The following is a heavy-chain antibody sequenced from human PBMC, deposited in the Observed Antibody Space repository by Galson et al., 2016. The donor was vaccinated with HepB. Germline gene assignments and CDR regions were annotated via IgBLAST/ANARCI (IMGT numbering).Heavy chain of an antibody. CDR2: INTVNGNI. CDR3: AREYSSDWHDGFDY. J-gene: IGHJ4*02. Sequence: SVKVSCKASEYTSTTYTMHWVRQAPGQRLEWMGWINTVNGNINYSQKFQGRVTITRDTSASTAYMELRSLRSDDTAVYYCAREYSSDWHDGFDYWGQGTLVTVSS. D-gene: IGHD6-19*01. V-gene: IGHV1-3*04. CDR1: EYTSTTYT.